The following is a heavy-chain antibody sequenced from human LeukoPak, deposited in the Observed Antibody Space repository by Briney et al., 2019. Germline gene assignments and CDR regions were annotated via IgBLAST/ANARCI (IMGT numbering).Heavy chain of an antibody. D-gene: IGHD3-10*02. CDR3: ARDLYMRGAGDYYYYGMDV. CDR2: TYYRSKWYN. J-gene: IGHJ6*02. Sequence: SQTLSLTCAISGDSVSSNSAAWNWIRQSPSRGLEWLGRTYYRSKWYNDYAVSVKSRITINPDTSKNQFSLQLNSVTPEDTAVYYCARDLYMRGAGDYYYYGMDVWGQGTTVTVSS. V-gene: IGHV6-1*01. CDR1: GDSVSSNSAA.